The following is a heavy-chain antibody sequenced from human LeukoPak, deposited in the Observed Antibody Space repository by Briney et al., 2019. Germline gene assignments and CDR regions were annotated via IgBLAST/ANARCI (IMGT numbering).Heavy chain of an antibody. CDR2: ISNNGDFT. Sequence: GGSLRLSCAASGFNFRSYSMSWVRQAPGKGLEWVSVISNNGDFTYYADSVKGRFTISRDNSKNTLYLQMNSLRAEDTALYYCAKDSKRFDYWGQGTLVTVSS. V-gene: IGHV3-23*01. CDR1: GFNFRSYS. CDR3: AKDSKRFDY. J-gene: IGHJ4*02. D-gene: IGHD2/OR15-2a*01.